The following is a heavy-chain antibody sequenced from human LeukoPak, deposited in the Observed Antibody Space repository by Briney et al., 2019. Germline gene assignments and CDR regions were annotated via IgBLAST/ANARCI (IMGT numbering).Heavy chain of an antibody. J-gene: IGHJ4*02. CDR2: IKKDGGEK. CDR3: ARDLGWLQSDY. CDR1: GFTFSSYG. V-gene: IGHV3-7*01. Sequence: GGSLRLSCTASGFTFSSYGMSWVRQAPGKGLEWVANIKKDGGEKYYVDSVKGRFTISRDNAKNSVYLQIHNLRAEDTAVYYCARDLGWLQSDYWGQGTLVTVSS. D-gene: IGHD5-24*01.